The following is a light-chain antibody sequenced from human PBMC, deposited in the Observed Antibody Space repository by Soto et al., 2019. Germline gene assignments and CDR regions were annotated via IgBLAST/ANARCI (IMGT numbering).Light chain of an antibody. Sequence: EMVMTQSPGTLCVSPGEGATLSFRASQSVSSNLAWYQQKPGKAPRLLIYAASTRATGIPARFSGSGSGTEFTLTISSLQSEDFAVYYCHQNNYSPRTFGQGTKVDIK. CDR1: QSVSSN. J-gene: IGKJ1*01. V-gene: IGKV3-15*01. CDR3: HQNNYSPRT. CDR2: AAS.